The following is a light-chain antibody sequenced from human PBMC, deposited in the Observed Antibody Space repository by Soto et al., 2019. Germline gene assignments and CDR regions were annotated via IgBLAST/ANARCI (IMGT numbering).Light chain of an antibody. CDR2: DNN. CDR3: GAWDSSLSAVV. CDR1: SANVVSNY. V-gene: IGLV1-51*01. Sequence: QSVLTQPPSVSAAPGQKVTISCSGSSANVVSNYVSWYQQLPGAAPELLIYDNNKRPSGIPDRFSGSKSGTSATLGITGLQTGDEADHYCGAWDSSLSAVVFGGGTKLTVL. J-gene: IGLJ2*01.